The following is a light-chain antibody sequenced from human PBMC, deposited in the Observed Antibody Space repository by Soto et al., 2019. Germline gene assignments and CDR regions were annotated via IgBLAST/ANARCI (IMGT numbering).Light chain of an antibody. V-gene: IGKV2-28*01. J-gene: IGKJ1*01. Sequence: DIVITQSPLSLPVTPGEPASISCRSSQSLLHSNGHNNLDWYLQKPGQSPQLLIYLGSNRASGVPDRFSGSGSGTDFTLKISRVEAEDVGVYYCIQALQSPRTFGQGTKVEIK. CDR2: LGS. CDR1: QSLLHSNGHNN. CDR3: IQALQSPRT.